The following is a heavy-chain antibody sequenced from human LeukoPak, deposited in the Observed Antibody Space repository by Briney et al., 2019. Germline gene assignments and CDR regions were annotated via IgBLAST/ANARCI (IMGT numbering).Heavy chain of an antibody. J-gene: IGHJ3*01. CDR1: GYTFTGYY. CDR3: ARAPKNDAYDF. Sequence: ASVSVSCKASGYTFTGYYIHWVRQAPGQGLEWVGWINPNSGDTHSAQNFQGRVTMTRDTSIRTASMDLSRLRSDDTAVYYCARAPKNDAYDFSGRGTMVTVSS. V-gene: IGHV1-2*02. CDR2: INPNSGDT.